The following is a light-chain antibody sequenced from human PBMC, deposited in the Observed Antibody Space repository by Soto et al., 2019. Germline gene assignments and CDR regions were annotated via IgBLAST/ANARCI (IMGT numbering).Light chain of an antibody. J-gene: IGKJ1*01. CDR1: QTVNTY. CDR3: QQGYSNPWT. Sequence: DIQMTQSPSSLSASIGDRVTMTCRASQTVNTYLHWYQQRPGKAPKLLIYAASNLQSGVPSRFSGSGSGTNFTLSLNSLQPEDFATYYCQQGYSNPWTFGQGTKVDIK. V-gene: IGKV1-39*01. CDR2: AAS.